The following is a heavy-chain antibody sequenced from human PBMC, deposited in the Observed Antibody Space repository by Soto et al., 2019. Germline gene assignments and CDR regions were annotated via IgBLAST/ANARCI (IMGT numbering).Heavy chain of an antibody. J-gene: IGHJ4*02. D-gene: IGHD3-9*01. Sequence: PGGSLRLSCAASGFTFSSYAMSWVRQAPGKGLEWVSTISGSADSTYYADSVKGRFTISRDNSKNTLYLQMNSLRAEDTAVYYCAKDRGYDILTGYSHFDYWGQGTLVTVS. CDR2: ISGSADST. V-gene: IGHV3-23*01. CDR3: AKDRGYDILTGYSHFDY. CDR1: GFTFSSYA.